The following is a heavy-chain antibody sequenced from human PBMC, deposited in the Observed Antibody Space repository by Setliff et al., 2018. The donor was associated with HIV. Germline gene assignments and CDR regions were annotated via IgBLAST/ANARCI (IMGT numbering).Heavy chain of an antibody. CDR2: IYAGGTT. CDR1: GFSVTTAA. CDR3: ATYARTSYGLDD. D-gene: IGHD3-10*02. J-gene: IGHJ4*02. V-gene: IGHV3-53*01. Sequence: GESLKISCVVSGFSVTTAAMAWVRQAPGKGLDWVSVIYAGGTTKYADSVKGRFTFSRDDSKYTFFLQMNSLKTTDTGTYYCATYARTSYGLDDWGQGTEVTVSS.